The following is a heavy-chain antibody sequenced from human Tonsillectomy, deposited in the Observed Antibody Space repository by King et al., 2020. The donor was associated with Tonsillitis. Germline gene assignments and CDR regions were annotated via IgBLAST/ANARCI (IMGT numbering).Heavy chain of an antibody. J-gene: IGHJ4*02. Sequence: GQLVQSGGGLVQPGGSLRLSCAASGFTFSSYWMTWVRQAPGKGLEWVANIKQDGSERYYVDSVKGRFTISRDNAKNSLYLQMNSLRAEDTAVYFCASQPSGCYGAGYYFDHWGQGTLVTVSS. CDR2: IKQDGSER. V-gene: IGHV3-7*01. CDR1: GFTFSSYW. D-gene: IGHD6-19*01. CDR3: ASQPSGCYGAGYYFDH.